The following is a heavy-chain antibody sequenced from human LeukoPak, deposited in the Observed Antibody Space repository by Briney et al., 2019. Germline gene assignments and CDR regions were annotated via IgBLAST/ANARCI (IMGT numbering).Heavy chain of an antibody. Sequence: GGSLRLSCAASGFIFSFYCMHWVRQAPGKGPMWVSRICPDGTGISYADSVKARFTTSRDNAKSTVYLQMNSLREEDTAVYYCVRDFRSADCWGQGTLVTVSS. CDR3: VRDFRSADC. D-gene: IGHD2-21*02. CDR2: ICPDGTGI. V-gene: IGHV3-74*01. CDR1: GFIFSFYC. J-gene: IGHJ4*02.